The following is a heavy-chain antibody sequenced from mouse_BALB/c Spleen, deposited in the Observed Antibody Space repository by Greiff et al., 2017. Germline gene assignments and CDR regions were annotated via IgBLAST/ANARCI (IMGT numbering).Heavy chain of an antibody. CDR2: IDPFNGGT. D-gene: IGHD2-1*01. CDR1: GYSFTSYY. CDR3: AKGLYYGNYDWYFDV. J-gene: IGHJ1*01. Sequence: EVKLMESGPELMKPGASVKISCKASGYSFTSYYMHWVKQSHGKSLEWIGYIDPFNGGTSYNQKFKGKATLTVDKSSSTAYMHLSSLTSEDSAVYYCAKGLYYGNYDWYFDVWGAGTTVTVSS. V-gene: IGHV1S135*01.